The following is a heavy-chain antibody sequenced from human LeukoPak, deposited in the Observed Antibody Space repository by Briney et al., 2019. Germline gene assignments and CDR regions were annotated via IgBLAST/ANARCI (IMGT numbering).Heavy chain of an antibody. J-gene: IGHJ4*02. CDR1: GFTFNNYW. V-gene: IGHV3-7*01. D-gene: IGHD3-22*01. CDR3: ARAVGSSGCDY. Sequence: GGSLRLSCAASGFTFNNYWLTWVRQAPGKGLGWVAKISQDGSEKYYVDSVKGRFTISRDSGKNSLYLQMNSLRVEDTAVYYCARAVGSSGCDYWGQGTLVTSPQ. CDR2: ISQDGSEK.